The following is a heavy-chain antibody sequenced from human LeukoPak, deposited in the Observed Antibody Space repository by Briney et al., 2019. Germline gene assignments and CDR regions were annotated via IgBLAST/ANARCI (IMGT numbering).Heavy chain of an antibody. CDR1: GFTFRSYA. Sequence: PGGSLTLSCVASGFTFRSYAMHWVRQAPGKGLEWVALISDDGSKKYNADSVKGRVAISRDNSKNTLHLQMSRLRVEDTAVYYCAKDEGYGDFVGWLDSWGQGTLVTVSS. CDR2: ISDDGSKK. V-gene: IGHV3-30*18. D-gene: IGHD4-17*01. J-gene: IGHJ5*01. CDR3: AKDEGYGDFVGWLDS.